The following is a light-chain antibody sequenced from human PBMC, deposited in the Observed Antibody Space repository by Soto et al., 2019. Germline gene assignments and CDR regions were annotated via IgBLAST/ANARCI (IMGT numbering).Light chain of an antibody. CDR3: LQYNDWPFT. CDR2: GAF. J-gene: IGKJ2*01. V-gene: IGKV3-15*01. CDR1: QSVSSK. Sequence: EIVMTQSPATLSVSPGEGATLSCKASQSVSSKLAWYQQKPGQAPRVLIYGAFTRATGIPARFSGSGSGTEFTLTISILQSEDFAVYYCLQYNDWPFTFGHGTKLEIK.